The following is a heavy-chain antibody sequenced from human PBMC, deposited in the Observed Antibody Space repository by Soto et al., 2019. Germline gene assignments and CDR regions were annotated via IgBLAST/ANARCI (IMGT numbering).Heavy chain of an antibody. V-gene: IGHV1-69*13. CDR3: ARGKRGIFGSQNGMDV. CDR1: GGTFSSYA. Sequence: ASVKVSCKASGGTFSSYAISWVRQAPGQGLEWMGGIIPIFGTANYAQKFQGRVTITADESTSTAYMELSSLRSEDTAVYYCARGKRGIFGSQNGMDVWGQGTTVTVS. CDR2: IIPIFGTA. D-gene: IGHD3-3*01. J-gene: IGHJ6*02.